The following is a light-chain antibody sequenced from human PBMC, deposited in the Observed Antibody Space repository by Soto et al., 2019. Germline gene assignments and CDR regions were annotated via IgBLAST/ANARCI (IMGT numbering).Light chain of an antibody. Sequence: DIVMTQSPDSLAVSLGERATINCKSSQSVLYSSNNKNYLTWYQQKAGQPPKLLIYWASIRESGVPDRFSGSGSGTDFTLTISSLQAEDVAVYYCQQYYSTPPTFGQGTKVEIK. CDR1: QSVLYSSNNKNY. CDR2: WAS. V-gene: IGKV4-1*01. J-gene: IGKJ1*01. CDR3: QQYYSTPPT.